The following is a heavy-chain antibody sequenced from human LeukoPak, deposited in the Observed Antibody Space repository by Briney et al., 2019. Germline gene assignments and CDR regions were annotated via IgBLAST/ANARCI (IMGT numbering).Heavy chain of an antibody. CDR1: GFTFSTYT. Sequence: GGSLRLSSAASGFTFSTYTMRGVRQAPGKGLESVSDISGGGCSTFYADSVKGRFTISRDNSKNTLYLQMNTLTAEETAVYYCARRRSSSSWFREFVYWGQGTLVTVSS. D-gene: IGHD6-13*01. CDR2: ISGGGCST. J-gene: IGHJ4*02. CDR3: ARRRSSSSWFREFVY. V-gene: IGHV3-23*01.